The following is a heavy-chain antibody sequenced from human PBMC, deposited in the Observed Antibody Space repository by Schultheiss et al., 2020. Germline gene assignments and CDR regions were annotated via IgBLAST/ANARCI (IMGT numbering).Heavy chain of an antibody. J-gene: IGHJ3*02. V-gene: IGHV4-34*01. CDR2: INHSGST. CDR3: VGWTRRTNAFDM. CDR1: GGSFSGYY. Sequence: SETLSLTCTVYGGSFSGYYWSWIRQPPGKGLEWIGEINHSGSTNYNPSLKSRVTISVDTSKNQFSLNLKSVTAADTAVYYCVGWTRRTNAFDMWGQGTVVTVSS. D-gene: IGHD1-14*01.